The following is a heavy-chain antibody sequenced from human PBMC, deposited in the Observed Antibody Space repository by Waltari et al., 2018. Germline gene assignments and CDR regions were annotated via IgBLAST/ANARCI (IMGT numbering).Heavy chain of an antibody. CDR1: GYTFTSYA. D-gene: IGHD3-10*01. J-gene: IGHJ5*02. Sequence: QVQLVQSGAEVKKPGASVKVSCKASGYTFTSYAMHWVRQAPGQRLEWMGWINAGNGNTKYAQKFQGRVTITRDTSASTAYMELSSLRSEDTTVYYCASVPERVWFGEQLPWGQGTLVTVSS. CDR3: ASVPERVWFGEQLP. V-gene: IGHV1-3*01. CDR2: INAGNGNT.